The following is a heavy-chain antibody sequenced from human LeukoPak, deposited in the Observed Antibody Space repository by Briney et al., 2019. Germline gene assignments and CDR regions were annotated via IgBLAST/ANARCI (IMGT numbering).Heavy chain of an antibody. J-gene: IGHJ6*03. CDR3: ARVSTVRGVIILRYYYYYMDV. CDR1: GYIFNYYY. CDR2: INHNSGDT. D-gene: IGHD3-10*01. Sequence: ASVKVSCKASGYIFNYYYIHWVRQAPGQGLEWMGWINHNSGDTNFAQKFQGRVTMTRDTSISAAHMELSSLRSEDTAVYYCARVSTVRGVIILRYYYYYMDVWGKGTTVTISS. V-gene: IGHV1-2*02.